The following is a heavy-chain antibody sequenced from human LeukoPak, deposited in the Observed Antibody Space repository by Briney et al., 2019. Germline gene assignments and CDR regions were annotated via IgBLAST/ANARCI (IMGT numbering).Heavy chain of an antibody. J-gene: IGHJ4*02. Sequence: MSSETLSLSCTVSGASISTSNYYWAWIRQPPGKGLEWIESIYYSGSTYSNPSLKSRVTISVDTSKNQFSLKLSSVTAADTAVYYCARDLGDRSRAYFVYDYWGQGTLVTVSS. CDR3: ARDLGDRSRAYFVYDY. V-gene: IGHV4-39*07. CDR2: IYYSGST. D-gene: IGHD3-16*01. CDR1: GASISTSNYY.